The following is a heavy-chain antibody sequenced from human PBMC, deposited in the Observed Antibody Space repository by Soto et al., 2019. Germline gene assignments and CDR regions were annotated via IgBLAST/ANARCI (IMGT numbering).Heavy chain of an antibody. Sequence: ASVKVSCKASGYTFTGYYMHWVRQAPGQGLEWMGWINPNSGGTNYAQKFQGWVTMTRDTSISTAYMELSRLRSDDTAVYYCARSVTRIAAAGDAFDIWGQGTMVTVSS. J-gene: IGHJ3*02. CDR2: INPNSGGT. D-gene: IGHD6-13*01. CDR1: GYTFTGYY. V-gene: IGHV1-2*04. CDR3: ARSVTRIAAAGDAFDI.